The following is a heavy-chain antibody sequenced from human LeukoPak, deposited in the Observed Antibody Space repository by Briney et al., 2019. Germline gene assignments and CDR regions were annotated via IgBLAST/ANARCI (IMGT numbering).Heavy chain of an antibody. CDR3: ARLGSGWWPLVYFDY. CDR1: GYTFTSYA. Sequence: ASVKVSCKASGYTFTSYAMDWVRQAPGQGLEWMGWINTNTGNPTYAQGFTGRFVFSLDTSVSTAYLQISSLKAEDTAVYYCARLGSGWWPLVYFDYWGQGTLVTVSS. D-gene: IGHD6-19*01. CDR2: INTNTGNP. J-gene: IGHJ4*02. V-gene: IGHV7-4-1*02.